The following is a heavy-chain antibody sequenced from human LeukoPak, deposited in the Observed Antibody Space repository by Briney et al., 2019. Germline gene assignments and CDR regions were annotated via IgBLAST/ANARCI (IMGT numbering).Heavy chain of an antibody. Sequence: ASVKVSCKASGYTFTSYDINWVRQATGQGLEWMGWMNPNSGNTGYAQKFQGRVTMTRNTSISTAYMELSSLRSEDTAVYYCAATRFSGSYFGPDAFDIWGQGTMVTVSS. CDR2: MNPNSGNT. CDR3: AATRFSGSYFGPDAFDI. D-gene: IGHD1-26*01. CDR1: GYTFTSYD. J-gene: IGHJ3*02. V-gene: IGHV1-8*01.